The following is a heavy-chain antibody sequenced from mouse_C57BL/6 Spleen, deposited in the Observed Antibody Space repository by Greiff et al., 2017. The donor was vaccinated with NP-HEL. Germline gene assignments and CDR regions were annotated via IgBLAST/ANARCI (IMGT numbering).Heavy chain of an antibody. CDR3: ARFLYYFDY. CDR2: IYPRSGNT. CDR1: GYTFTSYG. V-gene: IGHV1-81*01. J-gene: IGHJ2*01. Sequence: VLLVESGAELARPGASVKLSCKASGYTFTSYGISWVKQRTGQGLEWIGEIYPRSGNTYYNEKFKGKATLTADKSSSTAYMELRSLTSEDSAVYFCARFLYYFDYWGKGTTLTVSS.